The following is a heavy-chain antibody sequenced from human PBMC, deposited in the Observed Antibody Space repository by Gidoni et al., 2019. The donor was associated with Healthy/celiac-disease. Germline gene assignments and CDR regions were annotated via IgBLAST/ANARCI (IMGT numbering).Heavy chain of an antibody. Sequence: EVQLVESGVGLVKPGGSLRLPCAASGFNFSTAWMSWVRQAPGKGLEWVGRIKSKTDGGTTDYAAPVKGRFTISRDDSKNTLYLQMNSLKTEDTAVYYCTTGPLTPLWFGELGVDYWGQGTLVTVSS. D-gene: IGHD3-10*01. CDR3: TTGPLTPLWFGELGVDY. CDR2: IKSKTDGGTT. J-gene: IGHJ4*02. V-gene: IGHV3-15*01. CDR1: GFNFSTAW.